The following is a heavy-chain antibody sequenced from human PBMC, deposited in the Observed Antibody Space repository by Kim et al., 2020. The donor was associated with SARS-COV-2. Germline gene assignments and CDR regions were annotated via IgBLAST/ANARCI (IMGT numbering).Heavy chain of an antibody. CDR3: ARDSPPAPGSYTDWIDP. V-gene: IGHV7-4-1*02. CDR2: INTNTGNP. CDR1: GYTFTSYA. D-gene: IGHD5-18*01. J-gene: IGHJ5*02. Sequence: ASVKVSCKASGYTFTSYAMNWVRQAPGQGLEWMGWINTNTGNPTYAQGFTGRFVFSLDTSVSTAYLQISSLKAEDTAVYYCARDSPPAPGSYTDWIDPWGQGTLVTVSS.